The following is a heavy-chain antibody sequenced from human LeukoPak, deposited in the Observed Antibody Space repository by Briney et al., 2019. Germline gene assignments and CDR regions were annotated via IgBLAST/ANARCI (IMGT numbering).Heavy chain of an antibody. V-gene: IGHV4-39*01. J-gene: IGHJ3*02. CDR1: GGSISSSSYY. CDR3: ARTYYYDSSGPDAFDI. Sequence: SETLSLTCTVSGGSISSSSYYWGWIRQPPGKGLEWIGSIYYSGSTYYNPSLKSRVTISVDTSKNQFSLKLSSVTAADTAVYYCARTYYYDSSGPDAFDIWGQGTMVTVSS. CDR2: IYYSGST. D-gene: IGHD3-22*01.